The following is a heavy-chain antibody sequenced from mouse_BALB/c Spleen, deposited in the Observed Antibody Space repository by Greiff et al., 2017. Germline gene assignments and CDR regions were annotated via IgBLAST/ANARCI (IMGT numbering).Heavy chain of an antibody. CDR2: IRGDGST. CDR1: GFSFTGYG. D-gene: IGHD3-3*01. Sequence: QVQLKESGPGLVAPSQTLSITCTVSGFSFTGYGVNWVRQPPGKGLEWLGLIRGDGSTAYNSALNSSLSISKDNSNSHVFLKMNSLQTADTARYYCARDPTRTGDFDYWGQGTTLTVSS. CDR3: ARDPTRTGDFDY. J-gene: IGHJ2*01. V-gene: IGHV2-6-7*01.